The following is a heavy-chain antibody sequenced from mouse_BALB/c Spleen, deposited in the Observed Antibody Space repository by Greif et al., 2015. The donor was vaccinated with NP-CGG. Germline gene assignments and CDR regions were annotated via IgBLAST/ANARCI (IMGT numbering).Heavy chain of an antibody. CDR3: ARRRYDLYYFDS. V-gene: IGHV1-14*01. CDR2: INLYNDGT. D-gene: IGHD2-14*01. CDR1: GYTFTSYV. Sequence: VQLQQSGPELVKPGASAKMSCKSSGYTFTSYVLHWVRQKPGQGLEWIGYINLYNDGTKYNEKFKGKATLTSDKSSSTAYMELSSLTSEDSAVYYCARRRYDLYYFDSWGQGTTLTVSS. J-gene: IGHJ2*01.